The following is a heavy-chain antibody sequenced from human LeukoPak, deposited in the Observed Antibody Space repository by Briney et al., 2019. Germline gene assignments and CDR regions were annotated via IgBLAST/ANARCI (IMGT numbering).Heavy chain of an antibody. Sequence: SETLSLTCTVSGGSISSGGYYWSWIRQHPGKGLEWIGYIYYSGSTYYNPSLKSRVTMSVDTSKNHFFLKLSSVTAADTAVYYCASSPRESGYYYFDYWGQGTLVTVSS. J-gene: IGHJ4*02. D-gene: IGHD3-3*01. CDR1: GGSISSGGYY. V-gene: IGHV4-31*03. CDR3: ASSPRESGYYYFDY. CDR2: IYYSGST.